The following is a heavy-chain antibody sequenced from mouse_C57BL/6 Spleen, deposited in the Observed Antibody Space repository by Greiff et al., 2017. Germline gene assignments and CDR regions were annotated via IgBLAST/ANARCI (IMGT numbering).Heavy chain of an antibody. CDR2: ISDGGSYT. V-gene: IGHV5-4*01. Sequence: VHRVESGGGLVKPGGSLKLSCAASGFTFSSYAMSWVRKTPEKRLAWVATISDGGSYTSSPDNVQGRFTISSDHAKTNLYLQMRHLKSEDTAMYYCARDERLRRGAWFAYWGQGTLVTVSA. CDR3: ARDERLRRGAWFAY. D-gene: IGHD2-4*01. CDR1: GFTFSSYA. J-gene: IGHJ3*01.